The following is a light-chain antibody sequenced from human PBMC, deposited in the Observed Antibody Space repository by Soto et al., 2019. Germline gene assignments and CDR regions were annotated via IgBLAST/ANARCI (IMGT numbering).Light chain of an antibody. V-gene: IGKV3-20*01. CDR1: QIVSNNY. CDR2: GAS. J-gene: IGKJ1*01. CDR3: KQYGSSGT. Sequence: EIVLMQSPGTLSLSPGERATLSCRASQIVSNNYLAWYQQKPGQAPRLLSYGASNRATGIPYRFSGSGSGTDFTLTITRLEPEDFAVYYCKQYGSSGTFGQGTKVDIK.